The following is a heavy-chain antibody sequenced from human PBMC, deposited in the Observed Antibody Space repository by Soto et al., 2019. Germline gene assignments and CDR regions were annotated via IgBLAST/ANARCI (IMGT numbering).Heavy chain of an antibody. J-gene: IGHJ6*02. CDR1: GGTXTSYA. Sequence: GXSXKVSFKGSGGTXTSYAISLVRQAPGQGLEWMGGIIPIFCTANYAQKFQGRVTITADKSTSTAYMELSSLRSADTALYYCAGNPCGGDCYSGLYGMDVWGQGTTGTVSS. V-gene: IGHV1-69*06. D-gene: IGHD2-21*02. CDR2: IIPIFCTA. CDR3: AGNPCGGDCYSGLYGMDV.